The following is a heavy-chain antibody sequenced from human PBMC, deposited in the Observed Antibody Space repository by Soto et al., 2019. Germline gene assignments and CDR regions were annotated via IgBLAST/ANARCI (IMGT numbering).Heavy chain of an antibody. D-gene: IGHD2-2*01. CDR2: IYPAGST. V-gene: IGHV3-53*01. CDR3: ARDSQGLPAASPGFYHYGLDV. J-gene: IGHJ6*02. Sequence: PGGSLRLSCAASGFTVSSNYMSWVRQAPGKGLEWVSIIYPAGSTYYADSVQGRFTISRDNSKNTLYLQMNSLRAEDTAVYYCARDSQGLPAASPGFYHYGLDVWGRGTRVTVS. CDR1: GFTVSSNY.